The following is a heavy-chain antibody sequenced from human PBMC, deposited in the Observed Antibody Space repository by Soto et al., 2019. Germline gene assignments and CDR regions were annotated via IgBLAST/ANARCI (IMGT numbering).Heavy chain of an antibody. CDR1: GFTFSSYA. CDR2: ISGSGGST. V-gene: IGHV3-23*01. CDR3: AKVGGINSGCYSPPPYYFDY. J-gene: IGHJ4*02. Sequence: AGGPLRLSCAASGFTFSSYAMSWVRQAPGKGLEWVSAISGSGGSTYYADSVKGRFTISRDTSKNTLYLQMNSLRAEDAAVYYCAKVGGINSGCYSPPPYYFDYWGQGTLVTVSS. D-gene: IGHD1-26*01.